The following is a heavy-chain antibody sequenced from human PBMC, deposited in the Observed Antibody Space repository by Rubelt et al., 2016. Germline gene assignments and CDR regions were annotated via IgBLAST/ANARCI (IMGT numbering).Heavy chain of an antibody. CDR2: INQSGST. Sequence: QVQLQQWGAGLLKPSETLSLTCAVYGGSFSGYYWTWIRQPPGKGLEWIGEINQSGSTNYNSSLKSRATISVDTSKSQFSLRLNSVTAADTALYYCTRGGSSSHFPYFDYWGQGTLVTVSS. D-gene: IGHD6-13*01. V-gene: IGHV4-34*01. CDR1: GGSFSGYY. J-gene: IGHJ4*02. CDR3: TRGGSSSHFPYFDY.